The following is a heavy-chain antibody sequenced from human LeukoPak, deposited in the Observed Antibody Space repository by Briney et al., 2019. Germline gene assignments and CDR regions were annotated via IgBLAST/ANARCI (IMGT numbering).Heavy chain of an antibody. D-gene: IGHD2-21*02. CDR1: GGTFSSYA. V-gene: IGHV1-69*13. CDR3: ATCGGDCYSRIYYGMDV. J-gene: IGHJ6*02. CDR2: IIPIFGTA. Sequence: SVRVSCKASGGTFSSYAISWVRQAPGQGLEWMGGIIPIFGTANYAQKFQGRVTITADESTSTAYMELSSLRSEDTAVYYCATCGGDCYSRIYYGMDVWGQGTTVTVSS.